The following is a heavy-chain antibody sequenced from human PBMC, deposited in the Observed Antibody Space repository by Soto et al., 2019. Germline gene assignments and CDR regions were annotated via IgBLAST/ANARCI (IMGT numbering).Heavy chain of an antibody. D-gene: IGHD2-2*01. CDR3: AHAYCSSTSCLGSFDY. Sequence: SGPTLVTPTQSLTPTCTFSGFSLSTSGVGVGWIRQPPGKALEWLALIYWDDDKRYSPSLKSRLTITKDTSKNQVVLTMTNMDPVDTATYYCAHAYCSSTSCLGSFDYWGQGTLVTVSS. J-gene: IGHJ4*02. V-gene: IGHV2-5*02. CDR1: GFSLSTSGVG. CDR2: IYWDDDK.